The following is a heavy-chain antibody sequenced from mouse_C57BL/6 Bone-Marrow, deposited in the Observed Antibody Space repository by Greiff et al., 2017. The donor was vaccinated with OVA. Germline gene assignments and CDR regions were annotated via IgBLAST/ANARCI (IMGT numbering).Heavy chain of an antibody. J-gene: IGHJ3*01. CDR1: RFSLTSYG. CDR2: IWSDGST. CDR3: ARHGRSGNYEGAWFAY. V-gene: IGHV2-6-1*01. D-gene: IGHD2-1*01. Sequence: VKLVESGPGLVAPSQSLSITCTVSRFSLTSYGVHWVRQPPGKGLEWLVVIWSDGSTTYNSALKSRLSISKDNSKSQVFLKMNSLQTDDTAMYYCARHGRSGNYEGAWFAYWGQGTLVTVSA.